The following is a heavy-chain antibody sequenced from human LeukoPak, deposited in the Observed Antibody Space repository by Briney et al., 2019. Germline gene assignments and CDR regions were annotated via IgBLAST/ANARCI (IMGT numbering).Heavy chain of an antibody. J-gene: IGHJ4*02. V-gene: IGHV3-66*01. CDR2: FYSGGAT. CDR1: GLTVSSTY. D-gene: IGHD5-24*01. CDR3: AACGDGYNYFDH. Sequence: GGSLRLSCAASGLTVSSTYMSWVRQAPGKGLEWVSVFYSGGATYYADSVRGRFTISRDNSKNSLYLQMDSLRAEDTAVYYCAACGDGYNYFDHWGQGILVTVSS.